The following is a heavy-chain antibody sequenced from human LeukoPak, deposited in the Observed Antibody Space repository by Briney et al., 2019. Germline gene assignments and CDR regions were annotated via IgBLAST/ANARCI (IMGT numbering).Heavy chain of an antibody. CDR3: AKPQLVRGDFDY. V-gene: IGHV3-23*01. D-gene: IGHD6-13*01. Sequence: GGSLRLSCAASGFTFSNYAMNWVRQAPGKGLEWVSAISGSGASTYYADSVKGRFTISRDNSKNTLYLQMNSLRAEDTAVYYCAKPQLVRGDFDYWGQGTLVTVSS. CDR2: ISGSGAST. CDR1: GFTFSNYA. J-gene: IGHJ4*02.